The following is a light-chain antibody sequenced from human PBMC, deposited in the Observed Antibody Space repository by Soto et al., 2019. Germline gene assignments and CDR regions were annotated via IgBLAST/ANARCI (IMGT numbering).Light chain of an antibody. J-gene: IGKJ1*01. CDR1: QTISSW. V-gene: IGKV1-5*03. CDR2: KAS. CDR3: QNYNSDSEA. Sequence: DIQMTQSPSTLSGSVGDRVTITCRASQTISSWLAWYQQKPGKAPKLLIYKASTLKSGVPSRFSGSGSGTEFILTISSLQPDDFSTNYCQNYNSDSEAFGQGTKVELK.